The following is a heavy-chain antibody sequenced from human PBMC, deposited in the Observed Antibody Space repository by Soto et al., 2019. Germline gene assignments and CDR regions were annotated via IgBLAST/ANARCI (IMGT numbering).Heavy chain of an antibody. V-gene: IGHV1-8*01. CDR1: GYTFTSYD. CDR2: MNPNSGNT. CDR3: ARVAYCSSTSCYAGAEYFQH. J-gene: IGHJ1*01. Sequence: ASVKVSCKASGYTFTSYDINWVRQATGQGLEWMGWMNPNSGNTGYAQKFQGRVTMTRNTSISTAYMELSSLRSEDTAVYYCARVAYCSSTSCYAGAEYFQHWGQGTLVTVSS. D-gene: IGHD2-2*01.